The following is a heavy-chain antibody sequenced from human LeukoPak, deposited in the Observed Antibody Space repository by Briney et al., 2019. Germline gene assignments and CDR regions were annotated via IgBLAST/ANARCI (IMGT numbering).Heavy chain of an antibody. Sequence: PGGSLRLSCAASGFIFSSYAMSWVRQAPGKGLEWVSVMYSGGSTNYADSVKGRFIISRDDSKNILDLQMNSLKAEDTAVYYCARGNYASTGPGALDIWGQGTMVTVSS. CDR1: GFIFSSYA. J-gene: IGHJ3*02. V-gene: IGHV3-53*01. D-gene: IGHD3-22*01. CDR2: MYSGGST. CDR3: ARGNYASTGPGALDI.